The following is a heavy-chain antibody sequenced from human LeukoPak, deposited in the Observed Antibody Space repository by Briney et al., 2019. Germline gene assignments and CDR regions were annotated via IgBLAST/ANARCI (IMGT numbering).Heavy chain of an antibody. Sequence: ASVKVSCKASGYTFTSYDINWVRQATGQGLEWMGWMNPNSGNTGYAQKFQGRVTMTRNTSISTAYMELSSLRSEDTAVYYCARGNRWRKQWLERRIWFDPWGQGTLVTVSS. CDR1: GYTFTSYD. CDR2: MNPNSGNT. CDR3: ARGNRWRKQWLERRIWFDP. D-gene: IGHD6-19*01. J-gene: IGHJ5*02. V-gene: IGHV1-8*01.